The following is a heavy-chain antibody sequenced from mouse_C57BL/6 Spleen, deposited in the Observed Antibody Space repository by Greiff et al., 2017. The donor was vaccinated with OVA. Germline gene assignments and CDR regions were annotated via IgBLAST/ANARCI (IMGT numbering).Heavy chain of an antibody. V-gene: IGHV5-16*01. CDR3: AREEKLTGAYFDY. D-gene: IGHD4-1*01. J-gene: IGHJ2*01. CDR2: INYDGSST. Sequence: EVQLQESEGGLVQPGSSMKLSCTASGFTFSDYYMAWVRQVPEKGLEWVANINYDGSSTYYLDSLKSRFIISRDNAKNILYLQMSSLKSEDTATYYCAREEKLTGAYFDYWGQGTTLTVSS. CDR1: GFTFSDYY.